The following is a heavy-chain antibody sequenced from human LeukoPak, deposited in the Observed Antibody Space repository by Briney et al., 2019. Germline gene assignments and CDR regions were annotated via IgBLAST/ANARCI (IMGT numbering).Heavy chain of an antibody. CDR2: IYTSGST. J-gene: IGHJ6*03. CDR3: ARASVVVPAAIRSNYYYYMDV. D-gene: IGHD2-2*01. Sequence: PSETLSLTCTVSGGSISSYYWSWIRQPAGKGLEWIGRIYTSGSTNYNPSLKSRVTMSVDTSKNQFSLKLSSVTAADTVVYYCARASVVVPAAIRSNYYYYMDVWGKGTTVTVSS. V-gene: IGHV4-4*07. CDR1: GGSISSYY.